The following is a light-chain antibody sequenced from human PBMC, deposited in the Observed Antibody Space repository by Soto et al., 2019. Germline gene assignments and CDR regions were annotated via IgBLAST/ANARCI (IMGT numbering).Light chain of an antibody. V-gene: IGKV1-5*01. CDR1: QTISSW. J-gene: IGKJ1*01. Sequence: DIQMTRSPSTLSGSAGARLTITSRASQTISSWLAWYQQKPGEAPKLLIYDASALTRGVPSRFSGSGSGTKFTLTIASLQPDDFATYYCQQYETFSGTFGPGTKVDI. CDR3: QQYETFSGT. CDR2: DAS.